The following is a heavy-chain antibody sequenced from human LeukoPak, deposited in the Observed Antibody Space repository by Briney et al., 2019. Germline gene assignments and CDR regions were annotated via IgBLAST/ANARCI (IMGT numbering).Heavy chain of an antibody. V-gene: IGHV3-48*01. CDR1: GFTFSFYN. D-gene: IGHD1-26*01. J-gene: IGHJ4*02. CDR3: ARVVVGAIVY. Sequence: GGSLRLSCAASGFTFSFYNMNWVRQAPGKGLEWVSYISRDSITTYYADSVKGRFTISRDNAKNSLYLQMNSLRAEDTAVYYCARVVVGAIVYWGQGTLVTVSS. CDR2: ISRDSITT.